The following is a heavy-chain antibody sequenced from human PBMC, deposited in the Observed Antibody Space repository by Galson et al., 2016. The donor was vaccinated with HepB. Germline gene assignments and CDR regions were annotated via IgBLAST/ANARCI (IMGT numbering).Heavy chain of an antibody. Sequence: TLSLTCTVSGDSISSPGYYWHWIRQHPGQGLEWLGDIHSSGTTHYHPSLESRLTLSIDTSKNQFTLSLSATASADTAVYDCARIRRLTVTPFDYWGRGTLVTVSS. CDR3: ARIRRLTVTPFDY. CDR2: IHSSGTT. V-gene: IGHV4-31*03. J-gene: IGHJ4*02. D-gene: IGHD4-11*01. CDR1: GDSISSPGYY.